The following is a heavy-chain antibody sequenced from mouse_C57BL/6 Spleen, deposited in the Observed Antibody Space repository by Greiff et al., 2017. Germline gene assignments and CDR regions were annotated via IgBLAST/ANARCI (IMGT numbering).Heavy chain of an antibody. CDR2: IDPSDSYT. CDR1: GYTFTSYW. V-gene: IGHV1-59*01. Sequence: QVQLQQPGAELVRPGTSVKLSCKASGYTFTSYWMHWVKQRPGQGLEWIGVIDPSDSYTNYNQKFKGKATLTVDTSSSTAYMQLSSLTSEDSAVYYCARRAQATYYAMDYWGQGTSVTVSS. J-gene: IGHJ4*01. D-gene: IGHD3-2*02. CDR3: ARRAQATYYAMDY.